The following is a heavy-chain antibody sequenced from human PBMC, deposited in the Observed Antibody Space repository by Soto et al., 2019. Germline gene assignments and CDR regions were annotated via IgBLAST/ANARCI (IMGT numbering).Heavy chain of an antibody. CDR1: GYTFTSYY. V-gene: IGHV1-46*03. CDR3: ARGGDGYGDYEDAFDI. Sequence: GASVKVSCKASGYTFTSYYMHWVRQAPGQGLEWMGIINPSGGSTSYAQKFQGRVTMTRDTSTSTVYMELSSLRSEDTAVYYCARGGDGYGDYEDAFDIWGQGTMVTVSS. CDR2: INPSGGST. J-gene: IGHJ3*02. D-gene: IGHD4-17*01.